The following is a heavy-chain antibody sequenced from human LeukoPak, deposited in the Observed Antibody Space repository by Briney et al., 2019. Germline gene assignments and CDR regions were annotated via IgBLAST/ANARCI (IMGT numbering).Heavy chain of an antibody. Sequence: SETLSLTCTVSGDSISSYYWSWIREPPGKGLEWIGYISNSGSTNYNPSLKSRVTISVDTSKNQFSLKLTSVTAADTAVYYCAKGINMRYNWFDPWGQGTLVTVSS. V-gene: IGHV4-59*08. J-gene: IGHJ5*02. CDR2: ISNSGST. CDR1: GDSISSYY. CDR3: AKGINMRYNWFDP. D-gene: IGHD3-3*02.